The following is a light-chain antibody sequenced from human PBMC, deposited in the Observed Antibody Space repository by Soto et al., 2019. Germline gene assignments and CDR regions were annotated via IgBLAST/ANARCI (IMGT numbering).Light chain of an antibody. CDR3: QQYGSSPHT. J-gene: IGKJ4*01. CDR2: GAS. CDR1: QSFSSN. V-gene: IGKV3-20*01. Sequence: EIVMTQSPATLSVSPGERATLSCRASQSFSSNLAWYQQKPGQAPRLLIYGASTRATGVPARFSGSGSGTDFTLTISRLEPEDFAVYYCQQYGSSPHTFGGGTKVDIK.